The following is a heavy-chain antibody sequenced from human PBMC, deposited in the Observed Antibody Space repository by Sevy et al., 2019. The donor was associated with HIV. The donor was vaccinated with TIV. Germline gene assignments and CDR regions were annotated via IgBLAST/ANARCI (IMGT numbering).Heavy chain of an antibody. J-gene: IGHJ3*02. D-gene: IGHD7-27*01. CDR1: GYTFTSYG. V-gene: IGHV1-18*01. CDR2: ISAYNGNT. Sequence: ASVKVSCKASGYTFTSYGISWVRQAPGQGLEWMGWISAYNGNTNYAQKLQGRVTMTTDTSTSTAYMELRSLRSDDTAVYYCARDPSNHHRRNDACDIWGQGTMVTVSS. CDR3: ARDPSNHHRRNDACDI.